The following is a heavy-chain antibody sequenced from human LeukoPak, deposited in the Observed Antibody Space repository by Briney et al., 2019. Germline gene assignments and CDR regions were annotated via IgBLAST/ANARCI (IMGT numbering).Heavy chain of an antibody. D-gene: IGHD1-26*01. V-gene: IGHV3-30*04. CDR2: ISSDGKTQ. J-gene: IGHJ3*02. Sequence: PGGSLRLSCAASGFIFSNYAMHWVRQAPGKGLEWAAVISSDGKTQYHADSVKGRFTISRDNSKNTLYLQMNSLTADDTAIYYCARRRIVGSTDDAFDIWGQGTMVTLSS. CDR1: GFIFSNYA. CDR3: ARRRIVGSTDDAFDI.